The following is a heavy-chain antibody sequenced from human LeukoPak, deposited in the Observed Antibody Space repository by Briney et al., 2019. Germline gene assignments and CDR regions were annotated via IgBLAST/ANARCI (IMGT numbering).Heavy chain of an antibody. CDR2: IYPGDSDT. CDR1: GYSFTSYR. CDR3: ASYNYYDSSGYYYEWVY. Sequence: HGESLKISCKGSGYSFTSYRIGWVRQMPGKGLEWMGIIYPGDSDTRYSPSFQGQVTISADKSITTAYQQWSSLKASDTAMYYCASYNYYDSSGYYYEWVYWGQGTLVTVSS. J-gene: IGHJ4*02. D-gene: IGHD3-22*01. V-gene: IGHV5-51*01.